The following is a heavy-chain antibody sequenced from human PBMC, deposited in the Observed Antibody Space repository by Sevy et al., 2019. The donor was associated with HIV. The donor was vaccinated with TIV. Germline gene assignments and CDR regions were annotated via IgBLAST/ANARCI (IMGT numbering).Heavy chain of an antibody. CDR1: GDSINNDDYY. Sequence: SETLSLTCTVSGDSINNDDYYWSWIRQHPGKGLEWIGKIYYTGTTYYNPSLKSRLRISVERSVNTLSLSRRAVTAAYTAVYYCARTTVSTLSSARNNGFDPWGQGTLVTVSS. J-gene: IGHJ5*02. V-gene: IGHV4-31*03. CDR2: IYYTGTT. CDR3: ARTTVSTLSSARNNGFDP. D-gene: IGHD4-4*01.